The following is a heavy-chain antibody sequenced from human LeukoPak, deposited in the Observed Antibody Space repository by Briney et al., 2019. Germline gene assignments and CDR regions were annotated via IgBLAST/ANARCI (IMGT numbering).Heavy chain of an antibody. CDR3: VSRSDFTGDPY. J-gene: IGHJ4*02. D-gene: IGHD3-10*01. V-gene: IGHV4-4*02. CDR1: VGSMSGNNW. Sequence: SETLSLSCTVSVGSMSGNNWWTRVRQPPGKGLEWIGEISRSGSTNYNSSLKSRVTISLDKSNNHFSVTLTSVTAADTAVYYCVSRSDFTGDPYWGQGTLVTVSS. CDR2: ISRSGST.